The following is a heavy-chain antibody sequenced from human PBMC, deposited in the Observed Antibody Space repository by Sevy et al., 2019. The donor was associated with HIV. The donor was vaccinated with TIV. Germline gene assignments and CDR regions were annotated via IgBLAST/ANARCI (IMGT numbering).Heavy chain of an antibody. CDR3: ATDAWRSLVN. CDR1: GFSFSAYW. V-gene: IGHV3-7*01. Sequence: GGSLRLSCAASGFSFSAYWMAWVRHVPGKGLEWVANLNQDGSEKYPVDSVRGRFTISRDNAKNSLYLQMNSVRVEDTGIYYWATDAWRSLVNWGRGTMVTVSS. J-gene: IGHJ3*01. CDR2: LNQDGSEK. D-gene: IGHD6-6*01.